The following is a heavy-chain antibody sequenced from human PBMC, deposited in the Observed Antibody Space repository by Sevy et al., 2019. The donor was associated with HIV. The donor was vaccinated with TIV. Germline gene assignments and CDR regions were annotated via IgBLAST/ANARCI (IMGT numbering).Heavy chain of an antibody. CDR2: VGPAGDQ. D-gene: IGHD5-12*01. V-gene: IGHV3-13*05. CDR3: ARSGGYSDYGMDV. CDR1: GFTFSSYD. Sequence: GGSLRLSCVAAGFTFSSYDMHWVRQVTGKGLEWISGVGPAGDQFYPGSVKGRFTISRENAKNSFYLQMNNLRAGDTAVYYCARSGGYSDYGMDVWGLGTTVTVSS. J-gene: IGHJ6*02.